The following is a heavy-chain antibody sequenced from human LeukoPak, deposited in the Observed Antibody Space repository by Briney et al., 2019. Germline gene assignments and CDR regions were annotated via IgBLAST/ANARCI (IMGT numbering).Heavy chain of an antibody. Sequence: GSLRLSCAASGFTFSSYEMNWVRQAPGKGLEWIGSIYYSGSTYYNASLKSRVTISVDTSKNQFSLKLSSVTAADTAVYYCARLQWFGARIDYWGQGTLVTVSS. V-gene: IGHV4-39*01. CDR3: ARLQWFGARIDY. D-gene: IGHD3-10*01. CDR1: GFTFSSYE. J-gene: IGHJ4*02. CDR2: IYYSGST.